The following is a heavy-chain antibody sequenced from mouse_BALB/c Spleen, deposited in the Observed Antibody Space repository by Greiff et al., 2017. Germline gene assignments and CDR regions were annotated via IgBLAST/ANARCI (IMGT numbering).Heavy chain of an antibody. CDR2: INPSNGGT. CDR3: TRSDYYRYPWFAY. V-gene: IGHV1S81*02. Sequence: QVQLQQSGAELVKPGASVKLSCKASGYTFTSYYMYWVKQRPGQGLEWIGEINPSNGGTNFNEKFKSKATLTVDKSSSTAYMQLSSLTSEDSAVYYCTRSDYYRYPWFAYWGQGTLVTVSA. CDR1: GYTFTSYY. J-gene: IGHJ3*01. D-gene: IGHD2-14*01.